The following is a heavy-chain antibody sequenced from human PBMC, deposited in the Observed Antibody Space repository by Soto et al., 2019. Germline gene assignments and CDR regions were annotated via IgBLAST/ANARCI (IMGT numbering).Heavy chain of an antibody. J-gene: IGHJ1*01. Sequence: EVQLLESGGGLVQPGGSLRLSCAASGFTFSSYGMTWVRQAPGKGLEWVSFSSATGAGTCYADSVKGRFTISRDNSKNSLYLQTTSLRAEDTAVYYCAKDRRAGGNYGFYSDFWGQGALVIVSS. CDR2: SSATGAGT. D-gene: IGHD1-7*01. V-gene: IGHV3-23*01. CDR3: AKDRRAGGNYGFYSDF. CDR1: GFTFSSYG.